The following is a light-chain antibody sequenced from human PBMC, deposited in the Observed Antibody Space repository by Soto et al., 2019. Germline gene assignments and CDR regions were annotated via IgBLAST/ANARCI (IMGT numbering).Light chain of an antibody. CDR2: DAS. CDR1: QDISNY. Sequence: DIQMTQSPSSLSASVGDRVTITCQASQDISNYVNWYQQKPGKAPKLVISDASNLETGAPSRFSGSGSGTDFTFTISSLQPEDIGTYFCQQYDNLPLSFGHGTTVEI. CDR3: QQYDNLPLS. J-gene: IGKJ1*01. V-gene: IGKV1-33*01.